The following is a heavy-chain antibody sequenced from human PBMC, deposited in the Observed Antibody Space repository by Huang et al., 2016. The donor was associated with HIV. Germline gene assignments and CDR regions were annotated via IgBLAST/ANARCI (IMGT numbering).Heavy chain of an antibody. J-gene: IGHJ5*02. CDR2: INTNTWNP. V-gene: IGHV7-4-1*02. CDR1: GYTFTGYA. Sequence: QVQLVQSGSELKRPGASVKVSCKASGYTFTGYAMNWVRQAPGQGLEWMGWINTNTWNPTYAQGFIGRFVFSLDNSVSAAYLQINNLKAEDTAVYYCARSRQQVANYNWFDPWGQGTLVTVSS. D-gene: IGHD6-13*01. CDR3: ARSRQQVANYNWFDP.